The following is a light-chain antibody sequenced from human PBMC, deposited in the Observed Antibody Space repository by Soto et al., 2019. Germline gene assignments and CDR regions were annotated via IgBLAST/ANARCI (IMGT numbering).Light chain of an antibody. J-gene: IGKJ3*01. V-gene: IGKV3-15*01. CDR1: QSVSSN. Sequence: EIVMTQSPATLSVSPGERATLSCRASQSVSSNLAWYQQKPGQAPRLLIYGASTRDTGIPARFSGSGSGTEFTLTVSSLQSEDFAVYYCQQYNNWPPGRFTFGPGTKVDIK. CDR2: GAS. CDR3: QQYNNWPPGRFT.